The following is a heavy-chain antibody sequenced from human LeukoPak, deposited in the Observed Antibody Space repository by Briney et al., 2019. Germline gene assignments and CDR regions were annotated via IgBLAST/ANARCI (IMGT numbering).Heavy chain of an antibody. J-gene: IGHJ1*01. CDR3: ARMTDSSGWFAKYFRH. CDR2: INPNSGGT. D-gene: IGHD6-19*01. V-gene: IGHV1-2*02. Sequence: GASVKVSCKASGYTLIGYFMHWVRQAPGQGLEWMGWINPNSGGTNYAQKFQGRVTMTRDTSINTAYMELSSLRSDDTAVYYCARMTDSSGWFAKYFRHWGQGTLVTVSS. CDR1: GYTLIGYF.